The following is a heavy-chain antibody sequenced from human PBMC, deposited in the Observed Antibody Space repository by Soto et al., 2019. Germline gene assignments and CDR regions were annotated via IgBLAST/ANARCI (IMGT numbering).Heavy chain of an antibody. D-gene: IGHD6-6*01. CDR1: GGSIRSGGYS. Sequence: TQSLTCAVSGGSIRSGGYSWSWIRQPPGKGLEWIGYIYHSGSTYYNPSLKSRVTISVDRSKNQFSLKLSSVTAADTAVYYCARWILAARPHNAFDIWGQGTTVTVSS. J-gene: IGHJ3*02. CDR3: ARWILAARPHNAFDI. CDR2: IYHSGST. V-gene: IGHV4-30-2*01.